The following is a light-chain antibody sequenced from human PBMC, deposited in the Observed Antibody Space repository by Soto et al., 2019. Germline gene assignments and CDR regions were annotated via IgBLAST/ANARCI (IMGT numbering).Light chain of an antibody. J-gene: IGKJ2*01. V-gene: IGKV3-20*01. CDR3: QHYGSSPPMYT. CDR2: GAS. Sequence: IVLTQSPGTLSLSPGERATLSCRASQSVRSNYLAWYQQKPGQAPRLLNYGASSRATGSSDRLSGSGSGTDVTLTISGVEPEDFAVYYCQHYGSSPPMYTFGQGTKLEIK. CDR1: QSVRSNY.